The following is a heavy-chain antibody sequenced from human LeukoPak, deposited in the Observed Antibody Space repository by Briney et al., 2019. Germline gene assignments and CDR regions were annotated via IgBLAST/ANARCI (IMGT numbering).Heavy chain of an antibody. V-gene: IGHV3-49*04. D-gene: IGHD1-1*01. CDR3: GRDSHGDDVYDY. Sequence: PGGSLRLSCTVSGFAFDDFAMTCVRQAPGKGLEWVGFIRRRAYGGTTDYAASVRGRFTISIDDSKNIAYLQMNSLRTEDTAIYFCGRDSHGDDVYDYWGQGTLVTVSS. CDR2: IRRRAYGGTT. CDR1: GFAFDDFA. J-gene: IGHJ4*02.